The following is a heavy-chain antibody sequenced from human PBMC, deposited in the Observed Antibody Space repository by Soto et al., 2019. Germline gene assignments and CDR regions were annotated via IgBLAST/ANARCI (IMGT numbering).Heavy chain of an antibody. J-gene: IGHJ3*02. CDR3: ARARLRAVYAFDI. V-gene: IGHV4-31*03. D-gene: IGHD5-12*01. Sequence: SETLSLTCTVSGGSVSSGAYYWTWIRQRPGKGLEWIGYIYYSGSTNYSPSLKSRLSISLDTSKNQFSLRLSSVTAADTAMYYCARARLRAVYAFDIWGQGPMVTV. CDR2: IYYSGST. CDR1: GGSVSSGAYY.